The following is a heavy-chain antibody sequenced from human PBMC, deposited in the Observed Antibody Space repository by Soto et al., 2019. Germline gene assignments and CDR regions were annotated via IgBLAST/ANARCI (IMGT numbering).Heavy chain of an antibody. J-gene: IGHJ3*02. Sequence: SETLSLTCTVSGYSISSGYYWGWIRPPPGKGLEWIGSIYHSGSTYYNPSLKSRVTISVDTSKNQFSLKLSSVTAADTAVYYCARVPMGSYDSSGYYYISGAFDIWGQGTMVTVSS. CDR3: ARVPMGSYDSSGYYYISGAFDI. CDR2: IYHSGST. D-gene: IGHD3-22*01. CDR1: GYSISSGYY. V-gene: IGHV4-38-2*02.